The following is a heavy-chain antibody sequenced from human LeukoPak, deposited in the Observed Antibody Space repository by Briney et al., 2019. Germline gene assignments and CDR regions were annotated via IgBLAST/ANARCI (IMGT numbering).Heavy chain of an antibody. Sequence: ASVEVSCKASGYTFTSYGISWARQAPGQGLEWMGWISAYNGNTKYAQKLQGRVTMTTDTSTSTAYMELRSLRSDDTAVYYCARAPRRGSSWFNWFDPWGQGTLVTVSS. V-gene: IGHV1-18*01. J-gene: IGHJ5*02. CDR2: ISAYNGNT. D-gene: IGHD6-13*01. CDR1: GYTFTSYG. CDR3: ARAPRRGSSWFNWFDP.